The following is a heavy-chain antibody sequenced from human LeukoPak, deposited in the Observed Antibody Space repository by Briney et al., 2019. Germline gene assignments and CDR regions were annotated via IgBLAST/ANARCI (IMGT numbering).Heavy chain of an antibody. CDR3: ARTDRTGALGRFRMRSDAFDI. J-gene: IGHJ3*02. CDR2: ISNVGGRT. V-gene: IGHV3-53*01. Sequence: PGGSLRLSCAASGFTVSSNYMSWVRQAPGKGLEWVSVISNVGGRTYYADSVKGRFTISRDTSKNTLYLQMNSLRVEDTAIYYCARTDRTGALGRFRMRSDAFDIWGQGTMVTVSS. D-gene: IGHD3-3*01. CDR1: GFTVSSNY.